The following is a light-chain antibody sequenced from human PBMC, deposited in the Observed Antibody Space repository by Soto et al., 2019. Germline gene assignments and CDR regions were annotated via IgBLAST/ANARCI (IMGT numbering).Light chain of an antibody. CDR3: QQSYRTPFT. CDR2: AAS. CDR1: QSISSY. V-gene: IGKV1-39*01. J-gene: IGKJ3*01. Sequence: DIQMTQSPSSLSASVGDRVTITCRASQSISSYLNWYQQKPGKAPKLLIYAASSLQSGVPSRFSGSGAGTDFTLTISSLQPEDFATYYCQQSYRTPFTIDPGTKVDIK.